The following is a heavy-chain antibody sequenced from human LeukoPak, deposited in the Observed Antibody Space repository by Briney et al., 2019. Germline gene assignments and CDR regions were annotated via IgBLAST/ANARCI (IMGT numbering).Heavy chain of an antibody. CDR3: ARDPSGSYLPTHFDY. D-gene: IGHD1-26*01. V-gene: IGHV3-33*01. Sequence: QTGGSLRLSCAASGFTFSSYGMHWVRQAPGKGLEWVAVIWYDGSNKYYADSVKGRFTISRDNSKNTLYLQMNSLRAEDTAVYYCARDPSGSYLPTHFDYWGQGTLVTVSS. J-gene: IGHJ4*02. CDR2: IWYDGSNK. CDR1: GFTFSSYG.